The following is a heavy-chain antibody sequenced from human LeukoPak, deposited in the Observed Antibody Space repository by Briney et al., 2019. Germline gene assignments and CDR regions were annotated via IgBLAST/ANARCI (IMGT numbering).Heavy chain of an antibody. CDR1: GYSFTSYW. D-gene: IGHD6-13*01. V-gene: IGHV5-51*01. CDR3: ARGSLDIAAAYNWLDP. CDR2: IYPGDSDT. J-gene: IGHJ5*02. Sequence: GESLKISCKGSGYSFTSYWIGWVRQMPGKGLEWMGIIYPGDSDTRYSPSFQGQVTISADKSISTAYLRWSSLKASDTAMYYCARGSLDIAAAYNWLDPWGQGTLVTVSS.